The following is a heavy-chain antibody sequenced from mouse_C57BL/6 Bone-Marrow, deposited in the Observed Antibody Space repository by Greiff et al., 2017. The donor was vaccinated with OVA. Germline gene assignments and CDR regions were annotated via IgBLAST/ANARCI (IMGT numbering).Heavy chain of an antibody. J-gene: IGHJ4*01. CDR2: IYPGDGDT. CDR1: GYAFSSSW. Sequence: QVQLQQSGPELVKPGASVKISCKASGYAFSSSWMNWVKQRPGKGLEWIGRIYPGDGDTNYNGKFKGKATLTSDTSSSTAYMQLSSLTSEDSAIYFCARDETGRGDYWGQGTSVTVSS. CDR3: ARDETGRGDY. V-gene: IGHV1-82*01. D-gene: IGHD4-1*01.